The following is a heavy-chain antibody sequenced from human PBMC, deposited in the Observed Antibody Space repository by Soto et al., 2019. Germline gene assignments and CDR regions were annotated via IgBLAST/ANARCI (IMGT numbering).Heavy chain of an antibody. V-gene: IGHV3-9*01. CDR3: AKDISDYYDSSGLDY. CDR1: VFSFSGFW. CDR2: ISWNSGSI. J-gene: IGHJ4*02. D-gene: IGHD3-22*01. Sequence: SLRLACAASVFSFSGFWMHWVRQAPGKGLEWVSGISWNSGSIGYADSVKGRFTISRDNAKNSLYLQMNSLRAEDTALYYCAKDISDYYDSSGLDYWGQGTLVTVSS.